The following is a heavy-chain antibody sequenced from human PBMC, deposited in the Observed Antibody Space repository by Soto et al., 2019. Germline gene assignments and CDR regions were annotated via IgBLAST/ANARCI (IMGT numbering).Heavy chain of an antibody. V-gene: IGHV1-2*04. CDR1: GYSFTDYH. D-gene: IGHD2-8*01. CDR2: INPQSGGT. CDR3: ARGDSTDCSNGVCSFFYNHDMDV. J-gene: IGHJ6*02. Sequence: QVQRVQSGAEVKKPWASVKVSCKASGYSFTDYHIHWVRQAPGQGLEWMGRINPQSGGTSTAQKFQGWVTMNTYPSISTAAMELTRLTSDDTAIYYCARGDSTDCSNGVCSFFYNHDMDVWGQGTTVTVSS.